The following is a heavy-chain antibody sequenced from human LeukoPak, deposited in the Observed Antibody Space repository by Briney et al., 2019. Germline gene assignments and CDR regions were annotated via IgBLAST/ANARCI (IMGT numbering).Heavy chain of an antibody. Sequence: SETLSLTCAVSGGSISSSNWWSWVRQPPGKGLEWIGYIYYSGSTNYNPSLKSRVTISVDTSKNQFSLKLSSVTAADTAVYYCASGSGGYSYGIDYWGQGTLVTVSS. CDR1: GGSISSSNW. CDR2: IYYSGST. CDR3: ASGSGGYSYGIDY. V-gene: IGHV4-4*02. J-gene: IGHJ4*02. D-gene: IGHD5-18*01.